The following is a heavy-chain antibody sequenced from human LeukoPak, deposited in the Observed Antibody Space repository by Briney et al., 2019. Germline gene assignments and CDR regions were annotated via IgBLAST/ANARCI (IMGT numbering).Heavy chain of an antibody. J-gene: IGHJ4*02. Sequence: SVKVSCKASGGTFSSYAISWVRQAPGQGLEWMGGIIPNFGTANYAQKFQGRVTITTDESTSTAYMELSSLRSEDTAVYYCASSSEREYDSSGYYFDYWGQGTLVTVSS. CDR2: IIPNFGTA. CDR3: ASSSEREYDSSGYYFDY. D-gene: IGHD3-22*01. CDR1: GGTFSSYA. V-gene: IGHV1-69*05.